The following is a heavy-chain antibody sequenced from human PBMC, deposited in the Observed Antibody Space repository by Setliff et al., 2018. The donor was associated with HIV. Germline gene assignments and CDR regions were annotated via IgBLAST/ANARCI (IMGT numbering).Heavy chain of an antibody. CDR2: ISYDGSRI. Sequence: PGGSLRLSCVASGFTFRTFAMHWVRQAPGKGLEWVSVISYDGSRISYADSVKGRFSISRDRSRNTVSLQMSSLRVEDTAMYYCGNKGGQVWGPGTQVTVSS. V-gene: IGHV3-30*07. CDR3: GNKGGQV. J-gene: IGHJ1*01. CDR1: GFTFRTFA. D-gene: IGHD3-16*01.